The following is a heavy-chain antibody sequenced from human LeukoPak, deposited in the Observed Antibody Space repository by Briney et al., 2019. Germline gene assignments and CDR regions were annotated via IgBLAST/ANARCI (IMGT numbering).Heavy chain of an antibody. Sequence: SETLSLTCTVSGGSISSYYWSWIRQPPGKGLEWIGYIYYSGSTNYNPSLKSRVTISVDTSKNQFSLKLSSVTAADTAVYYCARTYSSVGLFDYWGQGTLVTVSS. CDR3: ARTYSSVGLFDY. CDR1: GGSISSYY. J-gene: IGHJ4*02. D-gene: IGHD6-25*01. V-gene: IGHV4-59*01. CDR2: IYYSGST.